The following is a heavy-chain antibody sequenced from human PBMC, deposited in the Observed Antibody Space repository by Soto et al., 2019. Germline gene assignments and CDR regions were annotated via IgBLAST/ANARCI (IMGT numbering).Heavy chain of an antibody. V-gene: IGHV4-30-2*01. D-gene: IGHD1-20*01. Sequence: ASETLSLTCAVSGDSISGGGNSWNWIRQPSGKGLEWIGYVHHTGSTYYTPSLKSRVTIPLDRSKNQFSLKLTSVTAADTAVYYWARTDVYTSQGDYCDSWGQGALVTVSS. CDR3: ARTDVYTSQGDYCDS. CDR2: VHHTGST. J-gene: IGHJ4*02. CDR1: GDSISGGGNS.